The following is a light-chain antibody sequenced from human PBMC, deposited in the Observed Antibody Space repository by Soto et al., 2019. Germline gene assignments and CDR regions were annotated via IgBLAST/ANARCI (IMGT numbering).Light chain of an antibody. CDR2: RAS. Sequence: DIVLPQSPDTLSLSPGARATFSCRASQGIGVSLAWYQHKPGQAPRLVIYRASNRAAGIPARFRGSGSGSDFIPTMSSPEPEDIAISVCHQRCYWPYTVGQGTNLEIK. J-gene: IGKJ2*01. CDR1: QGIGVS. V-gene: IGKV3D-11*01. CDR3: HQRCYWPYT.